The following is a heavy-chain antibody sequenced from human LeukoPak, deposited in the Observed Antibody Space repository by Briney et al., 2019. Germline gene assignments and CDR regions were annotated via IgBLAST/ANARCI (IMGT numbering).Heavy chain of an antibody. D-gene: IGHD6-13*01. CDR2: ISSSGTTI. CDR1: GFTFSSYS. V-gene: IGHV3-48*01. CDR3: ARDLKGYSSSGGVDF. J-gene: IGHJ4*02. Sequence: PGGSLRLSCAISGFTFSSYSMNWVRQAPGKGLEWVSYISSSGTTISYADSVKGRFTISRDSTRNSLYLQMNSLRVEDTAIYYCARDLKGYSSSGGVDFWGQGTLVTVSS.